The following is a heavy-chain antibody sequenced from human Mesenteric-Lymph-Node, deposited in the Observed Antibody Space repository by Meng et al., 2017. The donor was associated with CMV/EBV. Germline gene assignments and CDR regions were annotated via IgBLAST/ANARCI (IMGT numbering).Heavy chain of an antibody. CDR1: GYTFTSYW. Sequence: GESLKISCKASGYTFTSYWIGWVRQMPGKGLEWMGIISPSDSHTKYSPSFQGQVIIAVDKSINTAFVQWSSLKASDTAMYYCARLLDHYDSTSNSLLDYWGRGTLVTVSS. D-gene: IGHD3-22*01. J-gene: IGHJ4*02. V-gene: IGHV5-51*01. CDR2: ISPSDSHT. CDR3: ARLLDHYDSTSNSLLDY.